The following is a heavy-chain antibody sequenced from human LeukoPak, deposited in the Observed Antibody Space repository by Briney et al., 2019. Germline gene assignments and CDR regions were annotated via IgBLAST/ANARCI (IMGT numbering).Heavy chain of an antibody. Sequence: GGSLRLSCGASGFSCSDHWMHWVRQAPGKGLVWVSGIDTDGSTTRYADSVKGRFTISRDNAKNTLYLQMNTLRAEDTAVYYCARDRPHNWFDPWGQATLVTVSS. CDR1: GFSCSDHW. CDR2: IDTDGSTT. V-gene: IGHV3-74*01. CDR3: ARDRPHNWFDP. J-gene: IGHJ5*02.